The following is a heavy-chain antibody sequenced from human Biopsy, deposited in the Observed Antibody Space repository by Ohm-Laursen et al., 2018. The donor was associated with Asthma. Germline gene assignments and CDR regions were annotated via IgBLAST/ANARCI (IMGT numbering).Heavy chain of an antibody. J-gene: IGHJ4*02. Sequence: SLRLSCAASGTHFGSYNMHWARQAPGKGLEWVTVITFDGSTQHYGDSVKGRFTISRDNSKNMLLLQMNSLRAEDTAVYYCSKDTLGYYFDIWGQGTQVTVSS. CDR2: ITFDGSTQ. V-gene: IGHV3-30-3*01. D-gene: IGHD6-13*01. CDR3: SKDTLGYYFDI. CDR1: GTHFGSYN.